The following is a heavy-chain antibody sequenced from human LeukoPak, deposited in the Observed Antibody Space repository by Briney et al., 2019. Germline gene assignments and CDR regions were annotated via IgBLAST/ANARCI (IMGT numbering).Heavy chain of an antibody. Sequence: HVASVKVSCKASGYTFTDYYMHWVRQAPGRGFEWMGWINPNDGDTNYAQKFQGRVTMTRDTSISTAHMEVSRLRSDDTAVYYCARANFLYCSSTTCLFDYWGQGTLVTVSS. CDR2: INPNDGDT. D-gene: IGHD2-2*01. CDR3: ARANFLYCSSTTCLFDY. V-gene: IGHV1-2*02. CDR1: GYTFTDYY. J-gene: IGHJ4*02.